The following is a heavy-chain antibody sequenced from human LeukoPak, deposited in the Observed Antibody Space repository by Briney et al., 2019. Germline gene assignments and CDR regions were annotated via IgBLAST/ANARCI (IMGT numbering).Heavy chain of an antibody. Sequence: GGSLRLSCAASGFTFSSYSMNWVRQAPGKGLEWVSSISSSSSYIYYADSVRGRFTISRDNAKNSLYLQMNSLRAEDTAVYYCARDDSNWNPGYWGQGTLVTVSS. CDR2: ISSSSSYI. D-gene: IGHD1-20*01. CDR1: GFTFSSYS. V-gene: IGHV3-21*01. CDR3: ARDDSNWNPGY. J-gene: IGHJ4*02.